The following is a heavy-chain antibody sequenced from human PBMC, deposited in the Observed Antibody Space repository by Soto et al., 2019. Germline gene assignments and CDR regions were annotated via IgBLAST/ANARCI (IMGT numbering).Heavy chain of an antibody. Sequence: PSETLSLTCAVSSGSFSSSYWWSWVRQPPGKGLEWIGEIYHSGRTNYNPSLRGRVTISVDKSKKQFSLKLSSVTAADTAVYYCASNLVTAGVGWFDPWGQGTLVTVS. J-gene: IGHJ5*02. D-gene: IGHD2-21*02. CDR2: IYHSGRT. CDR1: SGSFSSSYW. CDR3: ASNLVTAGVGWFDP. V-gene: IGHV4-4*02.